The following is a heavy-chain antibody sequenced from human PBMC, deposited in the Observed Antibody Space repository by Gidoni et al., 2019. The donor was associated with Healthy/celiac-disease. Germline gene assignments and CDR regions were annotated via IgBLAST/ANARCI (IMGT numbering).Heavy chain of an antibody. Sequence: EVQLVEAGGGLVKPGGSLRLSCAASGFNVSNAWMSWVRQAPGKGLEWVGRIKSKTDGGTTDYAAPVKGRFTISRDDSKNTLYLQMNSLKTEDTAVYYCTTVEVGEVIQGYWGQGTLVTVSS. CDR1: GFNVSNAW. CDR2: IKSKTDGGTT. CDR3: TTVEVGEVIQGY. J-gene: IGHJ4*02. V-gene: IGHV3-15*01. D-gene: IGHD3-3*01.